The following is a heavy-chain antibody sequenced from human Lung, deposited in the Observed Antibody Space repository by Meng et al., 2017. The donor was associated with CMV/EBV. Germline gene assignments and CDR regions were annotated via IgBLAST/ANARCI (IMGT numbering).Heavy chain of an antibody. CDR1: GFTFTTFW. D-gene: IGHD2-21*01. CDR3: VRYANSHYGMDV. J-gene: IGHJ6*02. CDR2: IKEDGSGQ. V-gene: IGHV3-7*01. Sequence: GGSLRLXXGASGFTFTTFWMTWVRQAPGKGLQWVANIKEDGSGQWYVDSVKGRFTISRDNAKQSVYLQMDSLRVEDTAVYYCVRYANSHYGMDVWGQGTPVTVSS.